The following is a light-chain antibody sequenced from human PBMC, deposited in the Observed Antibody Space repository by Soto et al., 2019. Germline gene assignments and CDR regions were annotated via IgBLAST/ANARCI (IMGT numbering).Light chain of an antibody. Sequence: IQMTQSPSSRSASVVYRVTITCXASQSISSYLNWYQQKPGKAPKLLIYAASSLQSGVPSRFSGSGSGTDFTLTISRLEPEDIAVYYCQQYGNSPSITFGQGTRLEIK. J-gene: IGKJ5*01. CDR2: AAS. CDR3: QQYGNSPSIT. V-gene: IGKV1-39*01. CDR1: QSISSY.